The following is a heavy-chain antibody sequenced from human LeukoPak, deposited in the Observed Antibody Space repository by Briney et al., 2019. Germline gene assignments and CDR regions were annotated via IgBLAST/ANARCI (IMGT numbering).Heavy chain of an antibody. J-gene: IGHJ4*02. V-gene: IGHV4-39*01. Sequence: PSETLSLTCTVSGGSISNNYYYWGWIRQPPGKGLEWIGSIYYSGSTYYNPSLKSRVTISVDTSKNQFSLKLSSVTAADTAVYYCARGSYTSTYSFDYWGQGTLVTVSS. CDR3: ARGSYTSTYSFDY. D-gene: IGHD6-13*01. CDR2: IYYSGST. CDR1: GGSISNNYYY.